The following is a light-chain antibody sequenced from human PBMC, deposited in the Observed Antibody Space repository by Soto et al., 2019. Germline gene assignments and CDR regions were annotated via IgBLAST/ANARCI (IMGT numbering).Light chain of an antibody. CDR1: FSSIGGGYG. CDR2: DNN. J-gene: IGLJ1*01. Sequence: QTVVTQPPSVSGAPGQRVTISCTGSFSSIGGGYGAHWYQQLPGTAPKLLIYDNNKRPSGVPDRFSGSKSGTSASLAITGLQAEDEAYYYCSSYTSSSTLDVFGTGTKLTVL. V-gene: IGLV1-40*01. CDR3: SSYTSSSTLDV.